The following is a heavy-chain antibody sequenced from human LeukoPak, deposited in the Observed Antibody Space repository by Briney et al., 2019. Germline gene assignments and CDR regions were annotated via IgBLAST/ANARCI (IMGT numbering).Heavy chain of an antibody. Sequence: GGSLRLSCAASGFTFSSYWMHWVRQAPGKGLVWVSGINSDGTSPIYADSVKGRFTISRDNAKKTLYLQMNSLRADDTAVYYCARWNLLSDYWGQGTLVTVSS. J-gene: IGHJ4*02. V-gene: IGHV3-74*01. CDR1: GFTFSSYW. CDR3: ARWNLLSDY. CDR2: INSDGTSP. D-gene: IGHD1-1*01.